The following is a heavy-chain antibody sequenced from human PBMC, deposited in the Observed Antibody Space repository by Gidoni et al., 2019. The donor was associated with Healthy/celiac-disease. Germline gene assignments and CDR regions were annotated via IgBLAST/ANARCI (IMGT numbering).Heavy chain of an antibody. CDR3: ARQRPGWFDP. J-gene: IGHJ5*02. CDR2: IYYSGST. CDR1: GGSISSSSYY. V-gene: IGHV4-39*01. Sequence: QLQLQESGPGLVKHSETLSLTCTVSGGSISSSSYYWGWIRQPPGKGLEWIGSIYYSGSTYYNPSLKSRVTISVDTSKNQFSLKLSSVTAADTAVYYCARQRPGWFDPWGQGTLVTVSS.